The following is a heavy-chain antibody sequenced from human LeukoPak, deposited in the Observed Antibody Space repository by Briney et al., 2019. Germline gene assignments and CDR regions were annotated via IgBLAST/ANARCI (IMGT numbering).Heavy chain of an antibody. D-gene: IGHD1-26*01. Sequence: SETVSLTCTVSGGSISTYYWSWTRQPPGKGLEWIGYIYSSGITNYSPSLKSRVTMSVDTSKNQFSLKVNSVTAADTALYYCARYGRLRSSQSNWFDPWGERPLASVSS. CDR3: ARYGRLRSSQSNWFDP. CDR2: IYSSGIT. J-gene: IGHJ5*01. V-gene: IGHV4-59*08. CDR1: GGSISTYY.